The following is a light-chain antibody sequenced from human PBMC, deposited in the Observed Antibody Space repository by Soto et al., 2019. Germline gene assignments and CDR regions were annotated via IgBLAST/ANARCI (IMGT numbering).Light chain of an antibody. V-gene: IGKV3-11*01. CDR2: DAS. CDR1: QSVSSN. J-gene: IGKJ5*01. Sequence: IVLTQSPAPLSFSTGERAPLSCRASQSVSSNLAWYQQKPGQAPRLLIYDASNRATGIPARFSGSGSGTDFTLTISSLEPEDFAVYYCQRGDTFGQGTRLEIK. CDR3: QRGDT.